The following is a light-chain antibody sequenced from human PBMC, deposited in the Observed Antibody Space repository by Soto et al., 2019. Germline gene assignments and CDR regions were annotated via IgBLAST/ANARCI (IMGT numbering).Light chain of an antibody. Sequence: SALTQPASVSGSPGQSITISWTGSSSDVGGHNYVSWYQQHPGKAPKLMIYEVTKRPSGVANRFSGSKSGNTASLTISGLQAEDEADYYCSSYTFTSTLYVFGTGTKSPS. CDR3: SSYTFTSTLYV. J-gene: IGLJ1*01. CDR2: EVT. V-gene: IGLV2-14*01. CDR1: SSDVGGHNY.